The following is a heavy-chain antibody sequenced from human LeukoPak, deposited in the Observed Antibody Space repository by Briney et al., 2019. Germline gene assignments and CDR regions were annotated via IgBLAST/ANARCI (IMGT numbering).Heavy chain of an antibody. Sequence: GGSLRLSCAASGFTFSSYWMSWVRQAPGKGLEWVSYISGSGSTIYYADSVKGRFTISRDNAKNSLYLQMNSLRAEDTAVYYCARAWTGYSYGDYWGQGTLVTVSS. CDR2: ISGSGSTI. CDR3: ARAWTGYSYGDY. D-gene: IGHD5-18*01. CDR1: GFTFSSYW. J-gene: IGHJ4*02. V-gene: IGHV3-48*04.